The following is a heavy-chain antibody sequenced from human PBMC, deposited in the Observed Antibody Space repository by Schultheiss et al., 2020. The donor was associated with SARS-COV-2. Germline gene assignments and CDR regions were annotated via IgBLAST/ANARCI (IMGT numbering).Heavy chain of an antibody. Sequence: GGSLRLSCTGSEFTFSDYWMYWVRQAPGKGLEWVSRIKSGGTYASYADSVKGRFTISRDNAKNTLYLQMNSLRAEDTAVYYCARSHYGDYADYWGQGTLVTVSS. CDR3: ARSHYGDYADY. V-gene: IGHV3-74*01. CDR2: IKSGGTYA. CDR1: EFTFSDYW. D-gene: IGHD4-17*01. J-gene: IGHJ4*02.